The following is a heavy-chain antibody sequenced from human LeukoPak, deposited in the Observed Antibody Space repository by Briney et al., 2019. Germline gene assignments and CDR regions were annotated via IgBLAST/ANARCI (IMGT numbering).Heavy chain of an antibody. CDR3: AKAPCISPYYYMDV. CDR1: GFTFSSYA. CDR2: ISSSGGST. D-gene: IGHD3-3*02. J-gene: IGHJ6*03. Sequence: GGSLRLSCAASGFTFSSYAMSWVRQAPGKGLEWVSAISSSGGSTYYADSVKGRFTISRDNSKNTLYLQMNSLRAEDTAVYYCAKAPCISPYYYMDVWGKGTTVTVSS. V-gene: IGHV3-23*01.